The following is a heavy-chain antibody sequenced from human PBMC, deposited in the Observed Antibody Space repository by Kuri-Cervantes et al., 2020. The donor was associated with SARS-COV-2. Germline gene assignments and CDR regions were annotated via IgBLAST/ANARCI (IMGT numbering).Heavy chain of an antibody. CDR1: GGSISSSRYY. Sequence: SETLSLTCTVSGGSISSSRYYWGWIRQPPGKGLEWIGSIYYSGTNYPNPSLKSRVIISVGASQRQFSLNLTSVTAADTATYYCTRLELGPKGFYYYGLDVWGQGTTVTVSS. CDR3: TRLELGPKGFYYYGLDV. V-gene: IGHV4-39*01. D-gene: IGHD1-26*01. CDR2: IYYSGTN. J-gene: IGHJ6*02.